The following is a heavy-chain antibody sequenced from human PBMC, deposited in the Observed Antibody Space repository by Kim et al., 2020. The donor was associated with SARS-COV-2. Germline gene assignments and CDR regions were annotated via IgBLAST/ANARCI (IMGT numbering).Heavy chain of an antibody. J-gene: IGHJ3*01. D-gene: IGHD3-3*01. CDR1: GFTFSSYG. Sequence: GGSLRLSCAASGFTFSSYGMHWVRQAPGKGLEWVAVISYDGSNKYYADSVKGRFTISRDNSKNTLYLQMNSLRAEDTAVYYCSTVHDFWTILNTWVDVWG. CDR2: ISYDGSNK. CDR3: STVHDFWTILNTWVDV. V-gene: IGHV3-30*03.